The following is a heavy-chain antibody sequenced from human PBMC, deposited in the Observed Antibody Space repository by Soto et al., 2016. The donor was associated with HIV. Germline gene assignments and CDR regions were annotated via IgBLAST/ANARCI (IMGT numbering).Heavy chain of an antibody. D-gene: IGHD5-12*01. J-gene: IGHJ4*02. CDR1: GFTFSSYW. CDR2: INSDGSST. CDR3: ATLGGGKDGYNHKLLDY. V-gene: IGHV3-74*01. Sequence: EVQLVESGGGLVQPGGSLRLSCAASGFTFSSYWMHWVRQAPGKGLVWVSRINSDGSSTSYADSVKGRFTISRDNAKNTLYLQMNSLRAEDTAVYYCATLGGGKDGYNHKLLDYWGQGTLVTVSS.